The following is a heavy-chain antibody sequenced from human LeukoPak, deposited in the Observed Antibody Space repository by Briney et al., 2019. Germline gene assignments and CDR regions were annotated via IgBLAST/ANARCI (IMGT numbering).Heavy chain of an antibody. D-gene: IGHD3-3*01. J-gene: IGHJ4*02. CDR2: IYYSGST. Sequence: KTSETLSLTCTVSGGSISSSSYYWGWIRQPPGKGLEWIGSIYYSGSTYYNPSLKSRVTISVDTSKNQFSLKLSSVTAADTAVYYCARGLFYDTPNYRFDYWGQGTLVTVSS. CDR3: ARGLFYDTPNYRFDY. CDR1: GGSISSSSYY. V-gene: IGHV4-39*01.